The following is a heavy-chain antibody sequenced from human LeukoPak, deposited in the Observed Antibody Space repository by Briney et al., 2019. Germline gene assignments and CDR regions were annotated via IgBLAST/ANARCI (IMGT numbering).Heavy chain of an antibody. D-gene: IGHD1-26*01. CDR1: GFTFSNYN. CDR3: ARDPYSGNYGNDYYYYMDA. V-gene: IGHV3-21*01. CDR2: ITSSATYI. J-gene: IGHJ6*03. Sequence: PGGSLRLSCAASGFTFSNYNMNWVRQAPGKAMEWVSSITSSATYIFYADSVKGRSTISRDNAKNSLYLQMDSLGPEDTAVYYCARDPYSGNYGNDYYYYMDAWGKGTTVTISS.